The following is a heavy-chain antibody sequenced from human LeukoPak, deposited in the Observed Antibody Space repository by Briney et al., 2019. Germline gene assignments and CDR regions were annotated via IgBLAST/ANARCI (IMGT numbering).Heavy chain of an antibody. J-gene: IGHJ3*02. V-gene: IGHV1-18*01. Sequence: ASVKVSCKASGYTFTSYGIGWVRQAPGQGLEWMGWISAYNGNTNYAQKLQGRVTMTTDTSTSTAYMELRSLRSDDTAVYYCARDDEYSSSSDAFDIWGQGTMVTVSS. CDR3: ARDDEYSSSSDAFDI. D-gene: IGHD6-6*01. CDR2: ISAYNGNT. CDR1: GYTFTSYG.